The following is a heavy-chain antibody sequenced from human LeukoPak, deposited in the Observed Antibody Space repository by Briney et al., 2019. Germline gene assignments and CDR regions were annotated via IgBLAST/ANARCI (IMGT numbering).Heavy chain of an antibody. CDR3: AKDRKDRIVGARTFDY. Sequence: GGSLRLSCAASGFTFDHYAMHWVRQAPGKGLEWVSGITWNSDAIGYADSVKGRFTISRDNAKNSLYLQMNSLRAEDTALYYCAKDRKDRIVGARTFDYWGQGTLVTVSS. CDR1: GFTFDHYA. CDR2: ITWNSDAI. V-gene: IGHV3-9*01. D-gene: IGHD1-26*01. J-gene: IGHJ4*02.